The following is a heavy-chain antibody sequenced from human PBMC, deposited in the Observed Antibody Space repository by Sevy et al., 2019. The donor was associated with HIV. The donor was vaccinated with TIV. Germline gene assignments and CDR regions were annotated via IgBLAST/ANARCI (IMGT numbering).Heavy chain of an antibody. D-gene: IGHD3-22*01. CDR2: INWNGDHT. CDR1: GFPFSDYA. CDR3: ARSTYYYDTTGYRAYDL. V-gene: IGHV3-20*04. J-gene: IGHJ3*01. Sequence: GGSLRLSCAASGFPFSDYAMSWVRQPPGKGLEWVSGINWNGDHTGYGDSLKGRFTISRDDAKKSLYLEIHSLRVEDTALYYCARSTYYYDTTGYRAYDLWGQGTMVTVSS.